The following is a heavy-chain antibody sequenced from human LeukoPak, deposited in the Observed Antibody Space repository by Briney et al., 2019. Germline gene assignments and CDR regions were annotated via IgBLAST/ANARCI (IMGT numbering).Heavy chain of an antibody. D-gene: IGHD6-6*01. CDR1: GGSISSSSFY. CDR2: IYYGGRT. V-gene: IGHV4-39*02. Sequence: SETLSLTCTVSGGSISSSSFYWGWIRQPPGKGLEWIGSIYYGGRTNYNPSLKSRVTISVDTSKNQFSLKVSSVTAADTAVYYCARDLIAARRFDYWGQGTLVTVSS. J-gene: IGHJ4*02. CDR3: ARDLIAARRFDY.